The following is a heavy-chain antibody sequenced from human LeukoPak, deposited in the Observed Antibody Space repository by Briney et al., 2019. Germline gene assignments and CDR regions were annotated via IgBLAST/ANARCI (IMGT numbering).Heavy chain of an antibody. D-gene: IGHD6-19*01. V-gene: IGHV1-18*01. CDR2: ISAYNGNT. CDR3: ARALTRYSTAWYGY. CDR1: GYTFTSYG. Sequence: ASVKVSCKASGYTFTSYGISWVRQAPGQGLEWMGWISAYNGNTNYAQKLQGRVTLTRDTSITTAYMDLSSLTSDDTALYYCARALTRYSTAWYGYWGQGTLVTVSS. J-gene: IGHJ4*02.